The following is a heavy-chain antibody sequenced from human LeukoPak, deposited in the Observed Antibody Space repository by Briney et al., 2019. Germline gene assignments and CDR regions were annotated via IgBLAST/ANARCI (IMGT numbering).Heavy chain of an antibody. D-gene: IGHD3-10*01. CDR2: MVNDETRT. CDR1: GFIFSKNR. V-gene: IGHV3-74*01. CDR3: VGAGSGSF. Sequence: GGSLRLSCVASGFIFSKNRMHWVRHAPGEGLVWVASMVNDETRTNYADSVEGRFPVTRDNAKNTAYLQMNSLTGEDPAVYYCVGAGSGSFWGEGTLVTVSS. J-gene: IGHJ4*02.